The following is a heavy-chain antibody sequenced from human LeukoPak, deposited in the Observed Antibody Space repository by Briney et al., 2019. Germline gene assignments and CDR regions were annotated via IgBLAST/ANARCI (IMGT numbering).Heavy chain of an antibody. CDR2: ISAYNGNT. Sequence: ASVKVSCKASGDTFTSYGISWVRQAPGQGLEWMGWISAYNGNTNYAQKLQGRVTMTTDTSTSTAYMELRSLRSDDTAVYYCARPKGENSSWDNWFDPWGQGTLVTVSS. J-gene: IGHJ5*02. V-gene: IGHV1-18*01. CDR3: ARPKGENSSWDNWFDP. CDR1: GDTFTSYG. D-gene: IGHD6-13*01.